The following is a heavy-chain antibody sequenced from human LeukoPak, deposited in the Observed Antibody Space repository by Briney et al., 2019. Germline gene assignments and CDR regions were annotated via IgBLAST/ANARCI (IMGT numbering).Heavy chain of an antibody. D-gene: IGHD2-21*02. CDR1: GFTFSSYA. CDR3: AKDRLLNCRGDCYIIDY. V-gene: IGHV3-23*01. Sequence: GGSLRLSCAASGFTFSSYAMTWVRQAPGKGLEWVSIISGSGGSTYYADSVKGRFTISRDNSKNTLYLQVNGLRTEDTAVYYCAKDRLLNCRGDCYIIDYWGQGTVVTVSS. CDR2: ISGSGGST. J-gene: IGHJ4*02.